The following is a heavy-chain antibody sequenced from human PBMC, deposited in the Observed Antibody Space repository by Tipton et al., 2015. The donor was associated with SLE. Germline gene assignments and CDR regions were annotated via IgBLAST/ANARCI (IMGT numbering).Heavy chain of an antibody. V-gene: IGHV4-34*01. D-gene: IGHD3-3*01. J-gene: IGHJ4*02. Sequence: TLSLTCAVYGGSFSGYFWSWIRQSPGKGLEWIGEINHSGSTNYNPSPESRLTILVDTAKNQFSLRLSSVTAADTAMYYCARHRGLFGLVTAYYFDSWGQGTLVTVSS. CDR1: GGSFSGYF. CDR2: INHSGST. CDR3: ARHRGLFGLVTAYYFDS.